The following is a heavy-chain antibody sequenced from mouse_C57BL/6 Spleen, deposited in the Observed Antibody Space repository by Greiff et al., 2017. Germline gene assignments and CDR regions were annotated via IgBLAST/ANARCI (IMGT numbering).Heavy chain of an antibody. J-gene: IGHJ2*01. CDR1: GFNIKDYY. D-gene: IGHD1-1*02. CDR3: AVYYYGGD. Sequence: EVQLVESGAELVKPGASVKLSCTASGFNIKDYYMHWVKQRTEPGLEWIGRIDPEDGGTKYAPKFQGKATLTADTSSNTAYLQLSSLTSEGTAVYYCAVYYYGGDWGQGTTLTVSS. CDR2: IDPEDGGT. V-gene: IGHV14-2*01.